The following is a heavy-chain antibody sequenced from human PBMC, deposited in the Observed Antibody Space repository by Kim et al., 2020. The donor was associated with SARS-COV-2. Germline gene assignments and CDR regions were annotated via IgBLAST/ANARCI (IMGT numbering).Heavy chain of an antibody. CDR2: IFPGDSDT. CDR1: GYSFDSFS. J-gene: IGHJ4*02. CDR3: ARVGVFCVISAIDF. V-gene: IGHV5-51*01. D-gene: IGHD3-16*01. Sequence: GESLKISCTTSGYSFDSFSLGWVRQRPGKGLEWVTLIFPGDSDTKYSPSFQGRVIVSVDKATNTAYLQWTTLTASDTAIYYCARVGVFCVISAIDFWGPGTQVTVSS.